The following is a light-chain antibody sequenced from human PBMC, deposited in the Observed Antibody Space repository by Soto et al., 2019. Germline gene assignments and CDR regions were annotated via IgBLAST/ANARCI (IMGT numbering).Light chain of an antibody. V-gene: IGKV3-20*01. J-gene: IGKJ1*01. CDR2: DAS. Sequence: EIVLTQSPVTLSLSPGEEATLSCRASQSFGSNYLAWYQQKPGQAPRLLIYDASTRASGIPDRFSGSWSGADFTLTISRLEPEDFAVYYCQQYGSSPTTFGQGSKVEIK. CDR3: QQYGSSPTT. CDR1: QSFGSNY.